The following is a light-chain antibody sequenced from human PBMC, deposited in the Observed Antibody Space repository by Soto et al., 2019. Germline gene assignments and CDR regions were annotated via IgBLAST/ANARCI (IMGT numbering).Light chain of an antibody. Sequence: DIQMTQSPSTLSASVGDRVSVTCRASQSISDWLAWYQQKPGKVPKLLIYKASTLKSGVPSRFSGSGSGTEFTLTISSLQPDDFATYYCQHYNSYSEAFGQGTKVDIK. V-gene: IGKV1-5*03. CDR3: QHYNSYSEA. CDR1: QSISDW. J-gene: IGKJ1*01. CDR2: KAS.